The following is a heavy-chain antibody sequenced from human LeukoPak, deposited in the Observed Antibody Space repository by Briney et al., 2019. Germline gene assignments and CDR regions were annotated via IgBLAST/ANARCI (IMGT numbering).Heavy chain of an antibody. V-gene: IGHV4-59*01. CDR1: GGSISSYY. CDR2: IYYSGST. J-gene: IGHJ4*02. CDR3: ARLGWYAGRAFDY. D-gene: IGHD6-19*01. Sequence: SETLSLTCTVSGGSISSYYWSWIRQPPGKGLEWIGYIYYSGSTNYNPSLKSRVTISVDTSKNQFSLKLSSVTAADTAVYYCARLGWYAGRAFDYWGQGTLVTVSS.